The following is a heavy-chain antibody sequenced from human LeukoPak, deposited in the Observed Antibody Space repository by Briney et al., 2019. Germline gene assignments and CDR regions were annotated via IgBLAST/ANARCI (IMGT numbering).Heavy chain of an antibody. J-gene: IGHJ4*02. V-gene: IGHV3-21*01. CDR3: ATGRGSGYLFDY. CDR2: ISSSSSYI. CDR1: GFTFSSYS. Sequence: GGSLRLSCAASGFTFSSYSMNWVRQAPGKGLEWVSSISSSSSYIYYADSVKGRFTISRDNAKNSLYLQMNSLRAEDTAVYYCATGRGSGYLFDYWGQGTLVTVSS. D-gene: IGHD3-3*01.